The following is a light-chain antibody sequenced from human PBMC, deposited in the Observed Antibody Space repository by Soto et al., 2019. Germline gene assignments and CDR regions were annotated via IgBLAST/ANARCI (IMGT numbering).Light chain of an antibody. V-gene: IGLV1-40*01. Sequence: QSVLTQPPSVSGAPGQRVTISCTGSRSNIGAGYDVHWYQQLPGTAPKLLIHGDSNRPSGVPDRFSGSKSGTSASLAITGLQAEDEADYYCQSYDSSLSVLYVFXTGTKGTVL. CDR3: QSYDSSLSVLYV. CDR2: GDS. J-gene: IGLJ1*01. CDR1: RSNIGAGYD.